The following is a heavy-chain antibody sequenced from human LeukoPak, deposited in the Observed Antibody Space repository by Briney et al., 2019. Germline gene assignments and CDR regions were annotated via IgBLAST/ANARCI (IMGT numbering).Heavy chain of an antibody. CDR1: GGSISSSSYY. D-gene: IGHD3-22*01. CDR2: IYYSGST. Sequence: SETLSLTCTVSGGSISSSSYYWGWIRQPPGKRLEWIGSIYYSGSTYYNPSLKSRITISVDTSKNQFSLKLSSVTAADKAVYYCARLSLSGSSGYYVDYWGQGTLVTVSS. CDR3: ARLSLSGSSGYYVDY. J-gene: IGHJ4*02. V-gene: IGHV4-39*01.